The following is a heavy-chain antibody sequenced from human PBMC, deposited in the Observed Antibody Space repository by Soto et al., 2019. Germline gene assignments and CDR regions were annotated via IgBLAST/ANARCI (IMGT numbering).Heavy chain of an antibody. J-gene: IGHJ5*02. D-gene: IGHD7-27*01. CDR1: GFTFPNVW. V-gene: IGHV3-15*07. CDR2: IKSEIDGGTA. Sequence: GGSLRLSCAASGFTFPNVWMHWVRQAPGKGLQWVGHIKSEIDGGTAEYAAPVKGRFTITRDDSRNTLYLQMNSLKTEDTAVYFCVRSPALGSNPWGQGTLVTVSS. CDR3: VRSPALGSNP.